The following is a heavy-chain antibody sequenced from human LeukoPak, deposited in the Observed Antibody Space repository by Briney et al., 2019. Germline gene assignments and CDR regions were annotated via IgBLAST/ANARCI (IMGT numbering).Heavy chain of an antibody. CDR1: GDSISSYY. CDR3: ARSGSSWYWDGEDY. V-gene: IGHV4-4*07. CDR2: IYTSGST. D-gene: IGHD6-13*01. Sequence: SETLSLICTVSGDSISSYYWSWIRQPAGKGLEWIGRIYTSGSTNYNPSLKSRVTMSVDTSKNQFSLKLSSVTAADTAVYYCARSGSSWYWDGEDYWGQGTLVTVSS. J-gene: IGHJ4*02.